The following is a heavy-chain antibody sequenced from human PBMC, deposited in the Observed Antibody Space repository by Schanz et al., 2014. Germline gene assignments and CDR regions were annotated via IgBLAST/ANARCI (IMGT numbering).Heavy chain of an antibody. Sequence: QVQLVESGGGLVKPGGSLRLSCAASGFTFSDYYMSWIRQAPGKGLEWVSYVSRSTPDIYYADSVKGRFTMSRDNAKNSVFLQMNSLRAEDTAVYYCVRDGFFAFDYWGQGTLVTVSS. CDR1: GFTFSDYY. D-gene: IGHD3-10*01. V-gene: IGHV3-11*06. CDR2: VSRSTPDI. J-gene: IGHJ4*02. CDR3: VRDGFFAFDY.